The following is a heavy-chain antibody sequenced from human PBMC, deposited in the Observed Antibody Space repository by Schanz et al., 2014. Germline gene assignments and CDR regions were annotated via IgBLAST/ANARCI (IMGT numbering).Heavy chain of an antibody. Sequence: QVQLVQSGAEVKKPGASVKVSCKASGYTFTSYYIHWVRQAPGQGLEWMGKINPSSGTTRIAQNFQGRLTVTRDTSTSTVNMELSSLRSEDTAVYYCVRDAGWAFGDYHGMDAWGQGTSVTVSS. CDR3: VRDAGWAFGDYHGMDA. V-gene: IGHV1-46*01. D-gene: IGHD3-10*01. J-gene: IGHJ6*02. CDR1: GYTFTSYY. CDR2: INPSSGTT.